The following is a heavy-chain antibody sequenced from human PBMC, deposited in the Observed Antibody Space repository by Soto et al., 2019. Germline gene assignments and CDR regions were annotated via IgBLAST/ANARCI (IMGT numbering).Heavy chain of an antibody. Sequence: QVQLVESGGGVVQPGRSLRLSCVASGFTFSTDTMHWVRQVPGKGLEWVAVISYDGSNKRNADSVKGRFTISRDNSKNTLYVQMNSLRTADKAVYYCARSQSSSWNNYGYWGQGTLVTVSS. CDR2: ISYDGSNK. D-gene: IGHD6-13*01. J-gene: IGHJ4*02. CDR3: ARSQSSSWNNYGY. V-gene: IGHV3-30-3*01. CDR1: GFTFSTDT.